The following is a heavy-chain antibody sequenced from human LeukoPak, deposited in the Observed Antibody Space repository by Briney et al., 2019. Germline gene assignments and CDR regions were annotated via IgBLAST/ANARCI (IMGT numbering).Heavy chain of an antibody. D-gene: IGHD4-23*01. V-gene: IGHV4-34*01. CDR3: AIDYSGNSAAFDI. CDR1: GGAYSGYF. Sequence: SETLSLTCDVYGGAYSGYFWSWIRQPPGKGLEWIGEINDSGSTNFNPSLKSRVTVSVDTAKKQFSLKLSSVTAADTAVYYCAIDYSGNSAAFDIWAKGQRSPSLQ. CDR2: INDSGST. J-gene: IGHJ3*02.